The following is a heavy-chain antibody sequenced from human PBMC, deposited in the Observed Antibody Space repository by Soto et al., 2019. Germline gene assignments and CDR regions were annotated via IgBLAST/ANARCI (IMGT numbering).Heavy chain of an antibody. CDR1: GYTFTSYD. Sequence: QVQLVQSGAEVKKPGASVKVSCKASGYTFTSYDINWVRQAPGQGLEWMGWMNPNSGNTGYAQKFQGRVTMTRNTSISTAYMELSRLRSEDTAVYYCARARSIAAYYYYYGMDVWGQGTTVTVSS. CDR3: ARARSIAAYYYYYGMDV. V-gene: IGHV1-8*01. CDR2: MNPNSGNT. J-gene: IGHJ6*02. D-gene: IGHD6-6*01.